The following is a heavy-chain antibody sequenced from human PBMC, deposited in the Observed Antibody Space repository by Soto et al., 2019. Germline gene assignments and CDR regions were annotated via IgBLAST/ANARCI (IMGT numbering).Heavy chain of an antibody. V-gene: IGHV3-30*18. D-gene: IGHD1-20*01. CDR2: ISYDGSNK. Sequence: LRLSCAASGFTFSSYGMHWVRQAPGKGLEWVAVISYDGSNKYYADSVKGRFTISRDNSKNTLYLQMNSLRAEDTAVYYCAKDLYKYYFDYWGQGTLVTVSS. J-gene: IGHJ4*02. CDR3: AKDLYKYYFDY. CDR1: GFTFSSYG.